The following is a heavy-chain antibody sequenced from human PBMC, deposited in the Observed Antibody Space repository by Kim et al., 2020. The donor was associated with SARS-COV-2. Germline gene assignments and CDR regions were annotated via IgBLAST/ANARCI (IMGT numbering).Heavy chain of an antibody. CDR1: GFTFSSYG. CDR3: AKGITGTSRGAFDY. V-gene: IGHV3-33*06. J-gene: IGHJ4*02. Sequence: GGSLRLSCAASGFTFSSYGMHWVRQAPGKGLEWVAVIWYDGSNKYYADSVKGRFTISRDNSKNTLYLQMNSLRAEDTAVYYCAKGITGTSRGAFDYWGQGNLGTVSS. D-gene: IGHD1-20*01. CDR2: IWYDGSNK.